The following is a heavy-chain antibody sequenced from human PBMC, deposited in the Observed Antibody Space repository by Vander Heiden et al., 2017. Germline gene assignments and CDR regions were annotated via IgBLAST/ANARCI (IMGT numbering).Heavy chain of an antibody. CDR2: INTDGSAT. D-gene: IGHD3-10*01. CDR1: GFTFSTYW. CDR3: SGGNFGVNGMDV. Sequence: EVQLVESGGGLVQPGGSLRLSCAASGFTFSTYWMHWVRQAPGKGLVCVSRINTDGSATTYADSVTGRFTMSRDNAKSTLYLQMNSLRAEDTAVYYCSGGNFGVNGMDVWGQGTTVTVSS. J-gene: IGHJ6*02. V-gene: IGHV3-74*01.